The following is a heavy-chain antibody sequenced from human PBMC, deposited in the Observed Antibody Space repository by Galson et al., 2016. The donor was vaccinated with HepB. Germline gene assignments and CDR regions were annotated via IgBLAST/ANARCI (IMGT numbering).Heavy chain of an antibody. V-gene: IGHV3-7*03. CDR2: IKQDESEE. D-gene: IGHD1-1*01. CDR1: GFTFSSYW. J-gene: IGHJ6*02. Sequence: SLRLSCAASGFTFSSYWMNWVRQAPGKGLEWVANIKQDESEENYVDSVKGRFTISRDNAKKSVYLQMNRLRVEDTAVYYCTGPPRLYYYYSGLDVWGQGTTVTVSS. CDR3: TGPPRLYYYYSGLDV.